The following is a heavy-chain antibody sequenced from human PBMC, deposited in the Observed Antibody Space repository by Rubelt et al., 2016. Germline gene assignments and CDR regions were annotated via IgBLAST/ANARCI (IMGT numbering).Heavy chain of an antibody. V-gene: IGHV1-18*01. CDR2: ISAYNGNT. D-gene: IGHD6-6*01. CDR1: GYTFTSYG. Sequence: QVQLVQSGAEVKKHGASVKVSCKASGYTFTSYGISWVRQAPGQGLEWMGWISAYNGNTNYAQKPPGRVTMTTDTSTRTAYMELRSLRSDEPAGYYWARDRIRIAARQGWYFDLWGRGTLVTVSS. CDR3: ARDRIRIAARQGWYFDL. J-gene: IGHJ2*01.